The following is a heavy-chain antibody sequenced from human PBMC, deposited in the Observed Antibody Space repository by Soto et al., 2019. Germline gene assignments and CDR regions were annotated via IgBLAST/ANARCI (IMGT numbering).Heavy chain of an antibody. J-gene: IGHJ5*02. CDR3: VRDNYGDYDH. D-gene: IGHD4-17*01. CDR1: GASFSSVDYY. CDR2: VYSSGTT. V-gene: IGHV4-30-4*01. Sequence: SETLSHTCIVSGASFSSVDYYWSWIRQPPGKGLEWIGYVYSSGTTYYNPSLKSRVSMSIDTSKNQFSLNLRSVTAADTAMYYCVRDNYGDYDHWGQGTLVTVSS.